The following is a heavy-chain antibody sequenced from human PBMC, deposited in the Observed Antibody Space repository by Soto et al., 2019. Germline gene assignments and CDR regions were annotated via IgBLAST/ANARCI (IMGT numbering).Heavy chain of an antibody. CDR1: GFTVSSNY. V-gene: IGHV3-66*01. CDR3: CGPSTVTINWFFDL. J-gene: IGHJ2*01. Sequence: EVQLVESGGGLVQPGGSLRLSCAASGFTVSSNYMSWVRQAPGKGLEWVSVIYGGGGTNYAGSVKGRFTVSRDRSKNNPYLQMNSLRAEDTAVYYCCGPSTVTINWFFDLWGRGTLVTVSS. D-gene: IGHD4-17*01. CDR2: IYGGGGT.